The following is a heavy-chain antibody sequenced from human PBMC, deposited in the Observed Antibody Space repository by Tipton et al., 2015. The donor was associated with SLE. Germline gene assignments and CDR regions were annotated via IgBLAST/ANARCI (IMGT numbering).Heavy chain of an antibody. CDR2: IYYSGRT. J-gene: IGHJ3*02. D-gene: IGHD3-9*01. CDR1: GWCISSNY. V-gene: IGHV4-59*01. CDR3: ARVFDWYHAFDI. Sequence: TLSLTCTVSGWCISSNYWSWIRQPPGKGLEWIGCIYYSGRTNYNPSLKSRVTISLDPSNNQFSLNLRSVTAADTAVYYCARVFDWYHAFDIWGQGTMVTVSS.